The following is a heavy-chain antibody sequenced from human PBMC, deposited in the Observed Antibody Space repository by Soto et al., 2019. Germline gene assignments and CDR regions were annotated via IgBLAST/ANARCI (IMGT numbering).Heavy chain of an antibody. V-gene: IGHV4-30-4*01. CDR1: GGSISSGGSY. D-gene: IGHD2-2*01. CDR3: VRYCSTTKCPFDY. Sequence: PSETLSLTCTVSGGSISSGGSYWGWIRQPPGKGLEWIGYIYYSGNTYFNPSLKSRVTLSVDTSKNQFSLNLSSVTAADTAVYFCVRYCSTTKCPFDYWRQGTLVTVS. CDR2: IYYSGNT. J-gene: IGHJ4*02.